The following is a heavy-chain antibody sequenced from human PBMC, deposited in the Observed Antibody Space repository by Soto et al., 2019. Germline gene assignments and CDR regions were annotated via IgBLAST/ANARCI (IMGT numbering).Heavy chain of an antibody. V-gene: IGHV4-61*01. J-gene: IGHJ3*02. D-gene: IGHD4-17*01. Sequence: SETLSLTCTVSGGSVSSGSYYWSWIRQPPGKGLEWIGEINHSGSTNYNPSLKSRVTISVDKSKNQFSLNLSPVTAADTAVYYCARRTTRLNAGAFDIWGQGTMVTVSS. CDR1: GGSVSSGSYY. CDR3: ARRTTRLNAGAFDI. CDR2: INHSGST.